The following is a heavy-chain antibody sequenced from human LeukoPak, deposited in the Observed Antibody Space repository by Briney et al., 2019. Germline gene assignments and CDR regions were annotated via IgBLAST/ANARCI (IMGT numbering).Heavy chain of an antibody. CDR2: IYWDDDK. Sequence: SGPTLVKPTQTLTLTCTFSGFSLSTSGVGVGWIRQPPGKALEWLALIYWDDDKRYSPSLKSRLTITKDTSKNQVVLTMTNMDPVDTATYYCAHTKGWVMSRPFDYWGQGTLVTVSS. V-gene: IGHV2-5*02. D-gene: IGHD3-16*01. CDR3: AHTKGWVMSRPFDY. CDR1: GFSLSTSGVG. J-gene: IGHJ4*02.